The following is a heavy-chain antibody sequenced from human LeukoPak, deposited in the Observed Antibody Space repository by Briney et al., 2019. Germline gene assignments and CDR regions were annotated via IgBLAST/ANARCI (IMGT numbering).Heavy chain of an antibody. CDR1: GGSISSYY. CDR2: IYYSGST. J-gene: IGHJ4*02. Sequence: SETLSLTCTVSGGSISSYYWSWIRQPPGKGLEWIGYIYYSGSTNYNPSLKSRVTISVDTSKNQFSLKLGSVTAADTAVYYCARDLLTSKNFDYWGQGTLVTVSS. D-gene: IGHD2-2*01. CDR3: ARDLLTSKNFDY. V-gene: IGHV4-59*01.